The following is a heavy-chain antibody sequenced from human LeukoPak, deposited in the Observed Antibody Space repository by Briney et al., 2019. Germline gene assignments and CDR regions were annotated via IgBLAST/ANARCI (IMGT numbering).Heavy chain of an antibody. D-gene: IGHD6-13*01. CDR2: IYYSGST. V-gene: IGHV4-39*01. J-gene: IGHJ4*02. CDR3: ARLRRAAAYYSDY. CDR1: GGSISSSSYY. Sequence: SETLSLTCTVSGGSISSSSYYWGWIRQPPGKGLEWIGSIYYSGSTYYNPSLKSRVTISVDTSKNQFSLKLSSVTAADTAVYYCARLRRAAAYYSDYWGQGTLVTVSS.